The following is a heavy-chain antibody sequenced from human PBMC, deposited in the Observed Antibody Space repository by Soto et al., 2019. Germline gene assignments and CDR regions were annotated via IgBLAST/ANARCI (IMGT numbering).Heavy chain of an antibody. D-gene: IGHD3-10*01. CDR2: INHSGST. J-gene: IGHJ4*02. CDR1: GGSFSGYY. V-gene: IGHV4-34*01. Sequence: PSETLSLTCAVYGGSFSGYYWSWIRQPPGKGLEWIGEINHSGSTNYNPSLKSRVTISVDTSKNQFSLKLSSVTAADTAVYYCARGHTMVRGVIGSFDYWGQGTLVTVSS. CDR3: ARGHTMVRGVIGSFDY.